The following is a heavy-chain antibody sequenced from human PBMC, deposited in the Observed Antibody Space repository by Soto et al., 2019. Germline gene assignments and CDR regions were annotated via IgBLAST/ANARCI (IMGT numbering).Heavy chain of an antibody. J-gene: IGHJ4*02. CDR3: ARGTTYSGSPKLDD. CDR1: GDSICTYY. D-gene: IGHD1-26*01. Sequence: RSLTCTVSGDSICTYYWSFIRQPTGKGLEWLGNIFSSGSANYTPSLKSRVTISVDTSKNQFSLKLKSVTAADTAVYYCARGTTYSGSPKLDDWGPGTLVTVSS. CDR2: IFSSGSA. V-gene: IGHV4-59*01.